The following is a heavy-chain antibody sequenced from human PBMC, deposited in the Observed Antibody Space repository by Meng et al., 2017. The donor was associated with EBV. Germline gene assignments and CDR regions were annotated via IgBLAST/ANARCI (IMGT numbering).Heavy chain of an antibody. CDR1: GGTFSSYA. Sequence: QVRLVQSGVEVKNPGSSVKVSCKASGGTFSSYAISWVRQAPGQGLEWMGGIIPIFGTANYAQKFQGRVTITADESTSTAYMELSSLRSEDTAVYYCARDALGYCSGGSCPYNWFDPWGQGTLVTVSS. J-gene: IGHJ5*02. V-gene: IGHV1-69*01. D-gene: IGHD2-15*01. CDR2: IIPIFGTA. CDR3: ARDALGYCSGGSCPYNWFDP.